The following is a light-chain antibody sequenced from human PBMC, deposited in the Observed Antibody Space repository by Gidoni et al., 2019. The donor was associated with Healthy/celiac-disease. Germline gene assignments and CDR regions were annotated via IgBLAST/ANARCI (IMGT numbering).Light chain of an antibody. CDR3: QQRSNWPIT. J-gene: IGKJ5*01. V-gene: IGKV3-11*01. CDR1: QSVSSY. CDR2: DAS. Sequence: EIVLTQSPATLSLSPGERATLSCRASQSVSSYLAWYQQKPGQAPRLLIYDASNRATGIPARFSGSGSGTDFTLTISSLEPEDFEVYYCQQRSNWPITFGQXTRLEIK.